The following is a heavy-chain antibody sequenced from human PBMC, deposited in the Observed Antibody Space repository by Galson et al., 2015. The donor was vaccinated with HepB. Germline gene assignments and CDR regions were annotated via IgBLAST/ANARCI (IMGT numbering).Heavy chain of an antibody. Sequence: SLRLSCAASGFTFSNYWLHWVRQAPGKGLVWVSGINNDGRTTNYADSVKGRFTTSRDKANRTLYLQMNNLRVEDTAIYYCACVRGDYWSQGTLVTVSS. J-gene: IGHJ4*02. D-gene: IGHD5/OR15-5a*01. CDR2: INNDGRTT. CDR3: ACVRGDY. CDR1: GFTFSNYW. V-gene: IGHV3-74*01.